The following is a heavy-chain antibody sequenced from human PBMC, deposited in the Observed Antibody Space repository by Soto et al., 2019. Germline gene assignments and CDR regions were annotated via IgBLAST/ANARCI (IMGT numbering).Heavy chain of an antibody. J-gene: IGHJ4*02. Sequence: QVQLVESGGGVVQPGRSLRLSCAASGFTFSSYAMHWVRQAPGKGLEWVAVISYGGSNKYYADSVKGRFTISRENSKNTLYLQMNSLRAEDTSVYYCARDPLGFGAIPTAFDYWGQGTLVTVSS. CDR1: GFTFSSYA. V-gene: IGHV3-30-3*01. D-gene: IGHD3-10*01. CDR3: ARDPLGFGAIPTAFDY. CDR2: ISYGGSNK.